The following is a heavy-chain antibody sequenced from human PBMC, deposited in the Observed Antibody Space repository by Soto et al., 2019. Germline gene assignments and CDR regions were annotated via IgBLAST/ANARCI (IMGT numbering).Heavy chain of an antibody. CDR1: GFSLSTTGEG. V-gene: IGHV2-5*02. Sequence: QITLKESGRTLVKSTQTLTLTCTFSGFSLSTTGEGVGWIRQPPGKALEWLGHMYWEEDKRFSPSLKNRLSIITVTTENHVVLTMTNMNPADTATYYCAHRIRARSPWDVWGQGSTVTVSS. J-gene: IGHJ6*02. CDR3: AHRIRARSPWDV. CDR2: MYWEEDK.